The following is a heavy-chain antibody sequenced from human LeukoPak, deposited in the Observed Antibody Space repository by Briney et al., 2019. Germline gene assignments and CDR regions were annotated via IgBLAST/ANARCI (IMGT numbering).Heavy chain of an antibody. J-gene: IGHJ6*02. CDR1: GFTFSSYD. D-gene: IGHD3-10*01. Sequence: PGGSLRLSCAASGFTFSSYDMHWVRQATGKGLEWVSAIGTAGDTYYPGSVKGRFTISRENAKNSLYLQMNSLRAGDTAVYYYARGYYGSGSPKYGMDVWGQGTTVTVSS. CDR2: IGTAGDT. V-gene: IGHV3-13*01. CDR3: ARGYYGSGSPKYGMDV.